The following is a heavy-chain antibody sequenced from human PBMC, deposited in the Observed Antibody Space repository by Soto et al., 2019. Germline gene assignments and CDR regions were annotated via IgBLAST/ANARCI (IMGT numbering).Heavy chain of an antibody. Sequence: ASVKVSCKASGYSFTTYGMNWVPQAPGQGLEWMGWFNTYTGNPTYAQGSTGRFVFSMDTSASTAYLQISSLKAEDMAMYYCARSWRLPPPEYFQHWGQGTLVTVSS. CDR2: FNTYTGNP. V-gene: IGHV7-4-1*02. CDR1: GYSFTTYG. CDR3: ARSWRLPPPEYFQH. J-gene: IGHJ1*01.